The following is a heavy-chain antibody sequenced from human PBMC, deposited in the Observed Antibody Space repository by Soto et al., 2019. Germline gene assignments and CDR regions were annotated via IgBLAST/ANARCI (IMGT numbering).Heavy chain of an antibody. V-gene: IGHV1-69*13. CDR3: ASSPDSYGYDWFDP. CDR1: GGTFSSYA. J-gene: IGHJ5*02. D-gene: IGHD5-18*01. Sequence: SVKVSCKASGGTFSSYAISWVRQAPGQGLEWMGGIIPIFGTANYAQKFQGRVTITADESTSTAYMELSSLRSEDTAVYYCASSPDSYGYDWFDPWGQGTLVTVSS. CDR2: IIPIFGTA.